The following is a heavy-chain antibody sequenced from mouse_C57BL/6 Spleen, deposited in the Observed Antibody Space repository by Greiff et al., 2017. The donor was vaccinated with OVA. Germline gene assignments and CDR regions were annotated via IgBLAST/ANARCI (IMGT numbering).Heavy chain of an antibody. Sequence: EVKLVESEGGLVQPGSSMKLSCTASGFTFSDYYMAWVRQVPEKGLEWVANINYDGSSTYYLDSLKSRFIISRDNAKNILYLQMSSLKSEDTATYYCARDWDWVFDYWGQGTTLTVSS. CDR2: INYDGSST. D-gene: IGHD4-1*01. CDR1: GFTFSDYY. CDR3: ARDWDWVFDY. V-gene: IGHV5-16*01. J-gene: IGHJ2*01.